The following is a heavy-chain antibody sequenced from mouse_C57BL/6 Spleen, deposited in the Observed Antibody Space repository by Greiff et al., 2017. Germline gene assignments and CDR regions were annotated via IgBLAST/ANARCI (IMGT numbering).Heavy chain of an antibody. Sequence: QVQLKQSGPELVKPGASVKLSCKASGYTFTSYDINWVKQRPGKGLEWIGWIYPGAGSTTYNEKLKGKATLTVDTSSSTAYMELHSLTSEDSAVYFCARYNWDGYFDVWGTGTTVTVSS. D-gene: IGHD4-1*01. V-gene: IGHV1-85*01. CDR2: IYPGAGST. J-gene: IGHJ1*03. CDR3: ARYNWDGYFDV. CDR1: GYTFTSYD.